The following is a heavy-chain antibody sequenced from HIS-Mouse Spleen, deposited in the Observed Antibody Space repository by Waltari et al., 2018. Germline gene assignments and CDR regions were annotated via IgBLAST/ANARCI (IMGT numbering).Heavy chain of an antibody. J-gene: IGHJ2*01. Sequence: QLQLQESGPGLVKPSETLSLTCTVSGGSISSSSYYWGWIRQPPGEGLEWIGSIYYRGNPYSTPSLKSRVTISVDTSKNQFSLKLSSVTAADTAVYYCAREIPYSSSWYDWYFDLWGRGTLVTVSS. D-gene: IGHD6-13*01. CDR1: GGSISSSSYY. CDR3: AREIPYSSSWYDWYFDL. CDR2: IYYRGNP. V-gene: IGHV4-39*07.